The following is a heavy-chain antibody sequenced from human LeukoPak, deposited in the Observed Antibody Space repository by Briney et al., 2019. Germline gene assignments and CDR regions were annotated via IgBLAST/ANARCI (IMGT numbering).Heavy chain of an antibody. CDR1: GYSFTSYW. V-gene: IGHV5-51*07. Sequence: GESLKISCKGSGYSFTSYWIGWVHQMAGKGLEWMGIIYPGDSNTRYSPSFQGQVTISADKSISTAYLQWSSLKASDTAMYYCARFYGAARPAAFDIWGQGTMVTVSS. D-gene: IGHD4-17*01. CDR2: IYPGDSNT. J-gene: IGHJ3*02. CDR3: ARFYGAARPAAFDI.